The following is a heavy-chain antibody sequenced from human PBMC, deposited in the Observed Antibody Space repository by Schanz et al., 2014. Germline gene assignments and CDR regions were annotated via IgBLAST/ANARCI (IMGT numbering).Heavy chain of an antibody. Sequence: QVQLAESGGGVVQPGRSLRLSCAASGFAFNNYGMHWVRQAPGKGLEWVAIIWYDGSNKYYADSVKGRFTISRDNSKDTLYLQMSGLTPEDTAVYYCARGPIPIQGVPMDFWGQGTLVTVSS. V-gene: IGHV3-33*01. CDR3: ARGPIPIQGVPMDF. CDR2: IWYDGSNK. D-gene: IGHD3-10*01. J-gene: IGHJ4*02. CDR1: GFAFNNYG.